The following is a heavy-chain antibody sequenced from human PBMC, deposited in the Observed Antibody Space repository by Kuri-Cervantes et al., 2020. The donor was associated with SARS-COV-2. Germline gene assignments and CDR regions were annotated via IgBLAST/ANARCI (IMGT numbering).Heavy chain of an antibody. V-gene: IGHV1-2*02. D-gene: IGHD2-2*02. CDR3: ARGEDCGSTSCYMGLDY. Sequence: ASVKVSCKVSVYTLTELSMHWVRQAPGQGLEWMGWINPNSGGTNYAQKFQGRVTMTRDTSISTAYMELSRLRSDDTAVYYCARGEDCGSTSCYMGLDYWGQGTLVTVSS. J-gene: IGHJ4*02. CDR2: INPNSGGT. CDR1: VYTLTELS.